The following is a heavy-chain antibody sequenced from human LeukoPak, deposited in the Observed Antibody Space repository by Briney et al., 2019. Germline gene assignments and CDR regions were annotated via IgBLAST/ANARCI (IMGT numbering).Heavy chain of an antibody. CDR1: GGSISSYY. CDR2: IYYSGST. CDR3: AREVVSSSWWGGSEWFDP. D-gene: IGHD6-13*01. Sequence: SETLSLTCTVSGGSISSYYWSWIRQPPGKGLEWIGYIYYSGSTNYNPSLKSRVTISVDTSKNQFSLKLSSVIAADTAVYYCAREVVSSSWWGGSEWFDPWGQGTLVTVSS. V-gene: IGHV4-59*01. J-gene: IGHJ5*02.